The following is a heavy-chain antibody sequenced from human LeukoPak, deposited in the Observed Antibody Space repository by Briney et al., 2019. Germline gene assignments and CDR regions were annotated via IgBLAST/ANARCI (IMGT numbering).Heavy chain of an antibody. CDR2: IYYSGRT. Sequence: PSETLSLTCTVSGGSISSGGYYWSWIRQHPGKGLEWIGYIYYSGRTYYNPSLKSRVTISVDTSKNQFSLKLSSVTAADTAVYYCARVLGRGGHYWFDPWGQGTLVTVSS. CDR3: ARVLGRGGHYWFDP. V-gene: IGHV4-31*03. J-gene: IGHJ5*02. CDR1: GGSISSGGYY. D-gene: IGHD3-10*01.